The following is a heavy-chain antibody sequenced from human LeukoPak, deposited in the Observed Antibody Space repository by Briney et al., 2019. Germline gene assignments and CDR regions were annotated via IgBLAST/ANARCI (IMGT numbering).Heavy chain of an antibody. CDR3: ARVTYEVTISYNYFDY. Sequence: GGSLRLSCAASGFTVSSNYMSWVRQAPGKGLEWVSVIYSGGSTYYADSVKGRFTISRDNSKSTLYLQMNSLRVEDTAVYYCARVTYEVTISYNYFDYWGQGTLVTVSS. CDR2: IYSGGST. D-gene: IGHD3-3*01. V-gene: IGHV3-66*02. CDR1: GFTVSSNY. J-gene: IGHJ4*02.